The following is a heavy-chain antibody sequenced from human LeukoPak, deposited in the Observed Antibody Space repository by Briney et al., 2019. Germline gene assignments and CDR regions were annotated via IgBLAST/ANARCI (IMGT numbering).Heavy chain of an antibody. Sequence: GASVKVSCKASGDTFTSDINWVRQATGQGLEWMGWMNANSANTGYAPKFQGRVTMTRDTSIRTAYMELSGLGSEDTAVYYCARGAVSGDYSGGSCYHFDVWGQGTVVTVSS. D-gene: IGHD2-15*01. CDR2: MNANSANT. J-gene: IGHJ3*01. V-gene: IGHV1-8*01. CDR3: ARGAVSGDYSGGSCYHFDV. CDR1: GDTFTSD.